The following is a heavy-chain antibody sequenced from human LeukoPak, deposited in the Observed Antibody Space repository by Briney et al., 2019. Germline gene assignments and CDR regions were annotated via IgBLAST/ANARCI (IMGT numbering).Heavy chain of an antibody. Sequence: GGSLRLSCAASGFTFDDYGMSWVRQAPGKGLEWVSGINWNGGSTGYADSVEGRFTISRDNAKNSLYLQMNSLRAEDTALYYCARTTSSYSTVTDYFDYWGQGTLVTVSS. D-gene: IGHD4-17*01. J-gene: IGHJ4*02. V-gene: IGHV3-20*04. CDR2: INWNGGST. CDR3: ARTTSSYSTVTDYFDY. CDR1: GFTFDDYG.